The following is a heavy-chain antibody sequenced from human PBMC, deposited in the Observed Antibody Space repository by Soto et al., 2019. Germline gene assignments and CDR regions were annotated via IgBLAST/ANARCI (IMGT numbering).Heavy chain of an antibody. J-gene: IGHJ3*02. CDR3: ANGEPNRSGWYAGDAFDI. V-gene: IGHV3-23*01. Sequence: EVQLLESGGGLVQPGGSLRLSCAASGFTFSSYAMSWVRQAPGKGLEWVSAISGSGGSTYYADSVKGRFTISRDNSKNTLYLQMNSLRGEDTAVYYCANGEPNRSGWYAGDAFDIWGQGTMVTVSS. D-gene: IGHD6-19*01. CDR1: GFTFSSYA. CDR2: ISGSGGST.